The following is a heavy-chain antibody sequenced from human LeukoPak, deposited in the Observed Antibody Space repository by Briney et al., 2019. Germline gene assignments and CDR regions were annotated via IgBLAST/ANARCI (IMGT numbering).Heavy chain of an antibody. D-gene: IGHD3-3*01. CDR3: TRDNRQYDFWSGYALYYYGMDV. CDR2: IRSKAYGGTT. Sequence: GGSLRLSCTASGFTFGDYAMSWVRQAPGKGLEWVGFIRSKAYGGTTEYAASVKGRFTISRDDSKSIAYLQMNSLKTEDTAVYYCTRDNRQYDFWSGYALYYYGMDVWGQGTTVTVSS. V-gene: IGHV3-49*04. CDR1: GFTFGDYA. J-gene: IGHJ6*02.